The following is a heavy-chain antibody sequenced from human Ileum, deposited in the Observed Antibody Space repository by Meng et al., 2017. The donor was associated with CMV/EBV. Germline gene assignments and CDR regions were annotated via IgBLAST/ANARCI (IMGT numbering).Heavy chain of an antibody. Sequence: GGSLRLSCAASGFTFSNFAMTWVRQAPGKGREWVSGISSGGGRTHYADSVKGRFTISRDNSKNTLFLQMNSRRVDDTAVYYCAKQMVGATTVDYWGQGTPVTVSS. V-gene: IGHV3-23*01. CDR2: ISSGGGRT. CDR1: GFTFSNFA. J-gene: IGHJ4*02. D-gene: IGHD1-26*01. CDR3: AKQMVGATTVDY.